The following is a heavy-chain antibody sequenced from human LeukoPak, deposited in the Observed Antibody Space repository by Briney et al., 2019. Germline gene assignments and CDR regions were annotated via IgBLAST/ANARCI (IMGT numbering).Heavy chain of an antibody. V-gene: IGHV4-34*01. D-gene: IGHD2-2*01. CDR1: GGSFSGYY. CDR2: INHSGST. J-gene: IGHJ4*02. Sequence: SETLSLTCAVYGGSFSGYYWSWIRQPPGKGLEWIGEINHSGSTNYNPSLKSRVTISVDTSKNQSSLKLSSVTAADAAVYYCARYHPGGLDYWGQGTLVTVSS. CDR3: ARYHPGGLDY.